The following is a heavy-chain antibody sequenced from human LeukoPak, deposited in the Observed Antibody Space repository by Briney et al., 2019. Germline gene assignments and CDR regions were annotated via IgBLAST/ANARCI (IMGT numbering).Heavy chain of an antibody. Sequence: GGSLRLSCAASGFTFSDYALHWVRQAPGKGLEWVAVISYDGSNKYYADSVKGRFTISRDNSNNTLYLQMNSLRAEDTAVYYCARDLAYSRLDYWGQGMLVTVSS. CDR1: GFTFSDYA. V-gene: IGHV3-30*04. CDR2: ISYDGSNK. CDR3: ARDLAYSRLDY. D-gene: IGHD5-18*01. J-gene: IGHJ4*02.